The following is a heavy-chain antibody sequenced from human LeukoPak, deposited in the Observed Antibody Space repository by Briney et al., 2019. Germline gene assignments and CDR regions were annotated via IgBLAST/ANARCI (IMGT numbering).Heavy chain of an antibody. J-gene: IGHJ4*02. CDR3: ARGGYCSSTSCYINY. CDR1: GYTFTGYY. CDR2: INPNSGGT. D-gene: IGHD2-2*02. V-gene: IGHV1-2*02. Sequence: ASVKVSCKASGYTFTGYYMHWVRQAPGQGLEWMGWINPNSGGTNYAQKFQGRVTMTRDTSISTACMELSRLRSDDTAVYYCARGGYCSSTSCYINYWGQGTLVTVSS.